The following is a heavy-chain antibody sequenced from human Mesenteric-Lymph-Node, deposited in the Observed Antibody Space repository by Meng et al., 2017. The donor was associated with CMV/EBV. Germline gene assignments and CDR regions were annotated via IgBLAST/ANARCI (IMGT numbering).Heavy chain of an antibody. Sequence: GESLKISCAASGFTFSSYGMHWVRQAPGKGLEWVAFIRYDGSNKYYADSVKGRFTISRDNSKNTLYLQMNSLRAEDTAVYYCAKRAYYDFWSGYYDDAFDIWGQGTMVTVSS. CDR3: AKRAYYDFWSGYYDDAFDI. V-gene: IGHV3-30*02. J-gene: IGHJ3*02. CDR1: GFTFSSYG. CDR2: IRYDGSNK. D-gene: IGHD3-3*01.